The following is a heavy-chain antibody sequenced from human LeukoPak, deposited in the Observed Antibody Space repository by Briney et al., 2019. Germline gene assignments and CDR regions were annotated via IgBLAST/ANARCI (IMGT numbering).Heavy chain of an antibody. D-gene: IGHD1/OR15-1a*01. CDR1: GFSLYSSGVG. CDR2: IYWDDDK. V-gene: IGHV2-5*02. CDR3: AHRRPGHLTGWDNSYFDN. Sequence: ESGPTLVIPTQTLTLTCTFSGFSLYSSGVGVGWIRQPPGRALEWLAVIYWDDDKRYNPSLRSRLTMSKDASRNQVFLVVANMDPVDTATYYCAHRRPGHLTGWDNSYFDNWGPGTLVTVSS. J-gene: IGHJ4*02.